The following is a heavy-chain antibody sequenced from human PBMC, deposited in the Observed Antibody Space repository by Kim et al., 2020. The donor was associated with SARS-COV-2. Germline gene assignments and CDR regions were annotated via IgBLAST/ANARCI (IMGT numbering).Heavy chain of an antibody. Sequence: GGSLRLSCAASGFTFSSFAMNWVRQAPGKGLEWVSAVSKSGDSTYYADSVKGRFTISRDNSKNTLYLQMNSLRAEDTAVYYCAKASGSGSYIDTMDVWDQGTAVTVSS. D-gene: IGHD3-10*01. CDR1: GFTFSSFA. CDR2: VSKSGDST. V-gene: IGHV3-23*01. J-gene: IGHJ6*02. CDR3: AKASGSGSYIDTMDV.